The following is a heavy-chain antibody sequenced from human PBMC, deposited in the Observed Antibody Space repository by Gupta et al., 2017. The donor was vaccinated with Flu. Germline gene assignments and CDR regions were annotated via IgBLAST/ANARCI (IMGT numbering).Heavy chain of an antibody. V-gene: IGHV1-69*02. CDR1: GGTFSSYT. Sequence: VKKPGSSVKVSCKASGGTFSSYTISWVRQAPGQGLEWMGRIIPILGIANYAQKFQGRVTITADKSTSTAYMELSSLRSEDTAVYYCARSLSIAARTDYYGMDVWGQGTTVTVSS. CDR2: IIPILGIA. CDR3: ARSLSIAARTDYYGMDV. J-gene: IGHJ6*02. D-gene: IGHD6-6*01.